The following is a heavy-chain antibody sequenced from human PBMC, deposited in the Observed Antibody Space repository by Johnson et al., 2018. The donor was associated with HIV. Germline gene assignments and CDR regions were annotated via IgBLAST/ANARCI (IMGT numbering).Heavy chain of an antibody. J-gene: IGHJ3*02. Sequence: QVQLVESGGGLVKPGGSLRLSCAASGFTFSDYYMSWIRQAPGKGLAWVSYISSSGSTIYYADSVKGRFTISRDKSKNSLYLQMNSLRTEDTALYYCAKDGSGDVRGAFDIWGQGTMVTVSS. CDR3: AKDGSGDVRGAFDI. D-gene: IGHD3-10*02. CDR1: GFTFSDYY. CDR2: ISSSGSTI. V-gene: IGHV3-11*01.